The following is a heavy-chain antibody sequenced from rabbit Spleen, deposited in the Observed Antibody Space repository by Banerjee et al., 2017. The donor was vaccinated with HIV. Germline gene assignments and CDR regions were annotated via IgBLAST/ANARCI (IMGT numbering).Heavy chain of an antibody. CDR2: IYTGSSGST. V-gene: IGHV1S45*01. CDR1: GFTFSSGYW. CDR3: ARDAGTSFSTYGMDL. D-gene: IGHD8-1*01. J-gene: IGHJ6*01. Sequence: QEQLVESGGGLVQPEGSLTLTCTASGFTFSSGYWICWVRQAPGKGLEWIGCIYTGSSGSTAYASWAKGRFTISKTSSTTVTLQMTSLTAADTATYFCARDAGTSFSTYGMDLWGQGTLVTVS.